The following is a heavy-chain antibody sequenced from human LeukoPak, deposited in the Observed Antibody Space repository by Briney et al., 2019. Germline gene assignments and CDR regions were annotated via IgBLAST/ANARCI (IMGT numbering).Heavy chain of an antibody. V-gene: IGHV3-30-3*01. CDR1: GFTFSSYA. D-gene: IGHD5-12*01. Sequence: PGGSLRLSCAASGFTFSSYAMHWVRQAPGKGLEWVAVISYDGSNKYYADSVKGRFTISRDNSKNTLYLQMNSLRAEDTAVYYCARRRVADYDAFDIWGQGTMVTVSS. CDR3: ARRRVADYDAFDI. J-gene: IGHJ3*02. CDR2: ISYDGSNK.